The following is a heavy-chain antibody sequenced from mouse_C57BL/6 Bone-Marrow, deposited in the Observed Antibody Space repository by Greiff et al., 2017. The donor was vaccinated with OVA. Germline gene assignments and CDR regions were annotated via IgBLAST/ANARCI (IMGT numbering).Heavy chain of an antibody. J-gene: IGHJ1*03. CDR3: AREGIYYWYFDV. CDR1: GYTFTSYW. Sequence: VQLQQPGAELVRPGSSVKLSCKASGYTFTSYWMDWVKQRPGQGLEWIGNIYPSDSETHYNQKFKDKATLTVDKSSSTAYMQLSSLTSEDSAVYYCAREGIYYWYFDVWGTGTTVTVSS. V-gene: IGHV1-61*01. CDR2: IYPSDSET.